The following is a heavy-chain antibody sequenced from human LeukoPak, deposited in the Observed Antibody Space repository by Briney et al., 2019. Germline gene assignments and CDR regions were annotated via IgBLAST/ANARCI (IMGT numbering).Heavy chain of an antibody. CDR3: ARDHSSSLDY. J-gene: IGHJ4*02. Sequence: GASVKVSCKASGYTFSTYDVIWVRQAPGQGLEWMGGIIPIFGTANYAQKFQGRVTITTDESTSTAYMELSSLRSEDTAVYYCARDHSSSLDYWGQGTLVTVSS. V-gene: IGHV1-69*05. CDR2: IIPIFGTA. CDR1: GYTFSTYD. D-gene: IGHD6-6*01.